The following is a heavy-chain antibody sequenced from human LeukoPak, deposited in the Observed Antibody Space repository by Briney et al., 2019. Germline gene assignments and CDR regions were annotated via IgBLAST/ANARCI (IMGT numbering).Heavy chain of an antibody. D-gene: IGHD3-10*01. CDR3: ARGAYYGSGSHDWHPLLVRVEYYFDY. CDR1: GGSISSYY. CDR2: IYTSGST. V-gene: IGHV4-4*07. Sequence: SETLSLTCTVSGGSISSYYWSWIRQPAGKGLEWIGRIYTSGSTNYNPPLKSRVTMSVDTSKNQFSLKLSSVTAADTAVYYCARGAYYGSGSHDWHPLLVRVEYYFDYWGQGTLVTVSS. J-gene: IGHJ4*02.